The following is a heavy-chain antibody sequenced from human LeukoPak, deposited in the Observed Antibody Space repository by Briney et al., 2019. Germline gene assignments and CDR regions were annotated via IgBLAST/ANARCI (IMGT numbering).Heavy chain of an antibody. CDR2: INAGNGNT. Sequence: GASVKVSCKASGYTFTSYAMHWVRQAPGQRLEWMGWINAGNGNTKYSQKFQGRVTITRDTSASTAYMELSSLRSEDTAVYYCARVGPPRQQEYYYGMDVWGQGTTVTVSS. V-gene: IGHV1-3*01. CDR3: ARVGPPRQQEYYYGMDV. J-gene: IGHJ6*02. D-gene: IGHD6-6*01. CDR1: GYTFTSYA.